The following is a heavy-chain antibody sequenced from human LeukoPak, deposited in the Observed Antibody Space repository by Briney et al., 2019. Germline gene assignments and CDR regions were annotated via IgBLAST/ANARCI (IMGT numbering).Heavy chain of an antibody. V-gene: IGHV4-34*01. Sequence: SETLSLTCAVYGGSFSGYYWGWIRQPPGKGLEWIGSIYHSGSTYYNPSLKSRVTISVDTSMNQFSLKLSSVTAADTAVYYCATRGDYSDTSGNSYDALDIWGQGTMVTVSS. CDR3: ATRGDYSDTSGNSYDALDI. CDR1: GGSFSGYY. D-gene: IGHD3-22*01. J-gene: IGHJ3*02. CDR2: IYHSGST.